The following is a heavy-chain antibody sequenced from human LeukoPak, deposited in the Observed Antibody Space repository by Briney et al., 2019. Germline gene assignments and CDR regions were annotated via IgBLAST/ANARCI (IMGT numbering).Heavy chain of an antibody. J-gene: IGHJ4*02. CDR1: GXTFSSYG. CDR3: AKEKYSSSWYIDY. V-gene: IGHV3-30*18. D-gene: IGHD6-13*01. Sequence: GGSLRLSCAASGXTFSSYGMHWVRQAPGTGLEWVAIISYDERNKYYADSVKGRFTISRDKSKNTLYLQMNSLRPDDTAVYYCAKEKYSSSWYIDYWGQGTPVTVSS. CDR2: ISYDERNK.